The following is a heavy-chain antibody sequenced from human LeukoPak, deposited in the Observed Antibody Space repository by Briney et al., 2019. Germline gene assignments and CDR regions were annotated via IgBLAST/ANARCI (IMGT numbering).Heavy chain of an antibody. J-gene: IGHJ4*02. D-gene: IGHD4-23*01. V-gene: IGHV1-69*05. CDR3: AREGYGGNSRFDY. CDR2: IIPIFGTA. Sequence: SVKVSCKASGGTFSSYAISWVRQAPGQGLEWMGGIIPIFGTANYAQKFQGRVTITTDESTSTAYMELSSLRSEDTAVYYCAREGYGGNSRFDYWGQGTLVTVSS. CDR1: GGTFSSYA.